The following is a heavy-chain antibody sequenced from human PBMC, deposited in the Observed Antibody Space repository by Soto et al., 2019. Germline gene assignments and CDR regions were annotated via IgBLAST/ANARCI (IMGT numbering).Heavy chain of an antibody. CDR3: ARDPPSGNTLDWSDS. J-gene: IGHJ5*01. V-gene: IGHV3-21*01. Sequence: DVQLVESGGGLVKPGGSLRLSCAASGFSFSSDSMGWVRQAPGKGLEWVSSISSSGSFMNYADSVKGRFTISRDNAKNSLYLHMSGLKDEDTAVYYCARDPPSGNTLDWSDSRGQGTLVTLSS. CDR2: ISSSGSFM. CDR1: GFSFSSDS. D-gene: IGHD1-1*01.